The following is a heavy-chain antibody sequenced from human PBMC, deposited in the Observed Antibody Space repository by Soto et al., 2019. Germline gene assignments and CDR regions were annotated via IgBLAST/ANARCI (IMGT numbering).Heavy chain of an antibody. CDR2: INPNSGGT. CDR3: AWGPYDFLGDYYSYYGMQV. V-gene: IGHV1-2*02. CDR1: GYTFTGYY. Sequence: WASVKVSCKACGYTFTGYYMHWVRQARGQGREWMGWINPNSGGTNYAQKFQGRDTMTRDTSISTAYMELSRLRSDDTAVYYCAWGPYDFLGDYYSYYGMQVWGQATTVNVS. J-gene: IGHJ6*01. D-gene: IGHD3-3*01.